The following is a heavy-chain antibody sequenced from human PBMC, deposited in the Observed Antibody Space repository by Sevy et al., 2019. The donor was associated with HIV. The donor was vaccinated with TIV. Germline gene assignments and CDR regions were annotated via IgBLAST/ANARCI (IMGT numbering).Heavy chain of an antibody. Sequence: GECLKISCAASGFTLSGNAMAWVRQAPGKGLEWVSAIGGSDDRTDYADSVKGRFTISRDNSKNTLYLQMNNLRAEDTAVYYCAKEAPGYSYDSSGSFDYWGQGTLVTVSS. CDR1: GFTLSGNA. J-gene: IGHJ4*02. V-gene: IGHV3-23*01. CDR2: IGGSDDRT. CDR3: AKEAPGYSYDSSGSFDY. D-gene: IGHD3-22*01.